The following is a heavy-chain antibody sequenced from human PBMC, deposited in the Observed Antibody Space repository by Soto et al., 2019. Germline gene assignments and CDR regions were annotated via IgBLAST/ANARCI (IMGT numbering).Heavy chain of an antibody. CDR2: ISGSGGIT. J-gene: IGHJ5*02. CDR1: GITFSSYA. CDR3: AKAVATTFGWFDP. V-gene: IGHV3-23*01. Sequence: EVQLLESGGGLVQPGGSLRLSCAASGITFSSYAMNWVRQAPGKGLEWVSSISGSGGITHYADSVKGRSTISRDNSKNTLYLQMNTLRAEDTAIYYCAKAVATTFGWFDPWGQGTLVTVSS. D-gene: IGHD2-15*01.